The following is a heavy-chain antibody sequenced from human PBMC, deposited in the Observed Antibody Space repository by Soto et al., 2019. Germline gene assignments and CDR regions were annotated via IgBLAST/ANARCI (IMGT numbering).Heavy chain of an antibody. CDR2: IDWDDDK. Sequence: PTQTLTVTWTFSGFSLSTSGMRVSWIRQPPGKALEWLARIDWDDDKFYSTSLKTRLTISKDTSKNQVVLTMTNMDPVDTATYYCAKLGNSGGHIDSWGQGTLVTVSS. J-gene: IGHJ4*02. D-gene: IGHD2-15*01. V-gene: IGHV2-70*04. CDR1: GFSLSTSGMR. CDR3: AKLGNSGGHIDS.